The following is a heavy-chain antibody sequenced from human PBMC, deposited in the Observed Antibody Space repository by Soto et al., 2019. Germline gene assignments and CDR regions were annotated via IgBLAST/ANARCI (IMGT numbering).Heavy chain of an antibody. CDR3: ARGNRDYDSSGSVDY. V-gene: IGHV4-61*01. Sequence: QVQLQESGPGLVKPSETLSLTCTVSGGSVSSGSYYWSWIRQPPGKGLEWIGYIYYSGSTNYNPSLKSRVTISVDTSKNQFSLKMSSVTAADTAVYYCARGNRDYDSSGSVDYWGQGTLVTVSS. CDR2: IYYSGST. D-gene: IGHD3-22*01. CDR1: GGSVSSGSYY. J-gene: IGHJ4*02.